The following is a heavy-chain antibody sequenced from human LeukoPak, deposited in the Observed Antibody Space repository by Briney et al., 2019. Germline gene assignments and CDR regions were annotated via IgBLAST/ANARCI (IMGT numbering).Heavy chain of an antibody. J-gene: IGHJ4*02. CDR2: IWYDGSNK. CDR1: GFTFSSYG. CDR3: ARDLGESGSYPDY. Sequence: PGGSLRLSCAASGFTFSSYGMHWVRQAPGKGLEWVAVIWYDGSNKYYADSAKGRFTISRDNSKNTLYLQMDSLRAEDTAVYYCARDLGESGSYPDYWGQGTLVTVSS. V-gene: IGHV3-33*01. D-gene: IGHD1-26*01.